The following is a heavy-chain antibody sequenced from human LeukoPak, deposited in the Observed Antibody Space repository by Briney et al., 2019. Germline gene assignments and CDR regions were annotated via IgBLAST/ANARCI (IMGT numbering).Heavy chain of an antibody. CDR1: GFTFSSYW. CDR3: ARESSEVVVFDY. V-gene: IGHV3-74*01. Sequence: TGGSLRLSCVASGFTFSSYWMHWVRQAPGKGLVWVSRINSDGSSTSYADSVKGRFTISRDNGKNMLYLQMNSLRAEDTAVYYCARESSEVVVFDYSGQGTLVTVSS. J-gene: IGHJ4*02. CDR2: INSDGSST. D-gene: IGHD2-15*01.